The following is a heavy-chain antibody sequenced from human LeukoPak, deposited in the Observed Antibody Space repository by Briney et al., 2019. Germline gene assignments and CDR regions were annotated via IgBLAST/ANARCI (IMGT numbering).Heavy chain of an antibody. D-gene: IGHD3-22*01. CDR1: GFTFSSYW. CDR2: IKQDGSEK. J-gene: IGHJ4*02. V-gene: IGHV3-7*01. CDR3: ARDPYDSSGYAYSGY. Sequence: GGSLRLSCAASGFTFSSYWMSWVRQAPGKGLEWVANIKQDGSEKYYVDSVKGRFTISRDNAKNSLYLQMNSLRAEDTAVYYCARDPYDSSGYAYSGYWGQGTLVTVSS.